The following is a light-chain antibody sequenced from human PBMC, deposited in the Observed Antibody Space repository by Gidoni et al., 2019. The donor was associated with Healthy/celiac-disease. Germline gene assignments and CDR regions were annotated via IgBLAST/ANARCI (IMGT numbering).Light chain of an antibody. Sequence: QSALTQPRSVSGSPGQSVTISCTGTSSDIGGYNYVSWFQQHPGKAPKLMIYDVSQRPSGVPDRFSGPKSGNTASLTISGLQAEDEAAYYCCSYAGIWVFGGGTKLTVL. CDR2: DVS. J-gene: IGLJ3*02. V-gene: IGLV2-11*01. CDR1: SSDIGGYNY. CDR3: CSYAGIWV.